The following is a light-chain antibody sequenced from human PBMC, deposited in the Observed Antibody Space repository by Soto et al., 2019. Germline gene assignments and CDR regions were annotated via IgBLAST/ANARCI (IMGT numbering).Light chain of an antibody. V-gene: IGLV2-14*01. CDR1: SSDVGGYNY. Sequence: QSALTQPASVSGSPGQSITISCTGTSSDVGGYNYVAWYQQHPGKAPKLMIYEVSNRPSGVSHRFSGSKSGNTASLTISGLQPEDEADYYCSSYSSSTTPNWVFGGGTKVTVL. J-gene: IGLJ3*02. CDR2: EVS. CDR3: SSYSSSTTPNWV.